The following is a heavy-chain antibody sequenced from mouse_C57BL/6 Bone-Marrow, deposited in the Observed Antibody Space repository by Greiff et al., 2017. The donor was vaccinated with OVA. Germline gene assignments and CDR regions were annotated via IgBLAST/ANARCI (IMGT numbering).Heavy chain of an antibody. CDR2: IDPENGDT. CDR3: STCGKCDALDY. CDR1: GFNIKDDY. J-gene: IGHJ4*01. Sequence: DVKLQESGAELVRPGASVKLSCTASGFNIKDDYMHWVKQRPEQGLEWIGWIDPENGDTEYASKFQDKATITADTSSNTAYLQLSSLTSEDTAVYYCSTCGKCDALDYWGQGTSVTVSS. V-gene: IGHV14-4*01. D-gene: IGHD1-1*02.